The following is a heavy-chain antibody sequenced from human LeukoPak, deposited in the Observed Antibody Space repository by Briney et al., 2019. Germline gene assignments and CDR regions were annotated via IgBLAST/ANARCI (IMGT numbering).Heavy chain of an antibody. V-gene: IGHV3-21*01. Sequence: GGSPRLSCAASGFTFSSYSMNWVRQAPGKGLEWVSSISSSSYIYYADSVKGRFAISRDNAKNSLYLQMNSLRAEDTALYYCALRPLRVRGVYENHYFDYWGQGALVTVSS. J-gene: IGHJ4*02. CDR3: ALRPLRVRGVYENHYFDY. D-gene: IGHD3-10*01. CDR2: ISSSSYI. CDR1: GFTFSSYS.